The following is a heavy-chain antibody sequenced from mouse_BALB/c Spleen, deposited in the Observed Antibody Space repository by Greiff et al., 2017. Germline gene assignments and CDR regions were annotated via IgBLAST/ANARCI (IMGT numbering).Heavy chain of an antibody. CDR3: ARRGYGSSYVFFDY. J-gene: IGHJ2*01. CDR1: GYTFTDYN. CDR2: INPNNGGT. Sequence: EVKLQQSGPELVKPGASVKIPCKASGYTFTDYNMDWVKQSHGKSLEWIGDINPNNGGTIYNQKFKGKATLTVDKSSSTAYMELRSLTSEDTAVYYCARRGYGSSYVFFDYWGQGTTLTVSS. D-gene: IGHD1-1*01. V-gene: IGHV1-18*01.